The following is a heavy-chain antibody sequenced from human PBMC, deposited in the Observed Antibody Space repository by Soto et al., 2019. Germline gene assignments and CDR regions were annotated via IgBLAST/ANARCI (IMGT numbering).Heavy chain of an antibody. J-gene: IGHJ4*02. Sequence: QVQLVQSGAEVKKPGSSVKVSCKASGGTFSSYAISWVRQAPGQGLEWMGGIIPIFGTANYAQKFQGRVTITADESTSTAYMELRSLRSEDTAVYYCARDRSKTYYYDSSGYTLDYWGQGTLVTVSS. CDR2: IIPIFGTA. CDR1: GGTFSSYA. CDR3: ARDRSKTYYYDSSGYTLDY. D-gene: IGHD3-22*01. V-gene: IGHV1-69*12.